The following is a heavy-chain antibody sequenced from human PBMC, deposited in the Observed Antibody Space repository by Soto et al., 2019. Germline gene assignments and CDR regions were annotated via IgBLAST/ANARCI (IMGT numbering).Heavy chain of an antibody. CDR3: AKDHGRMDSSGYYNWFDP. J-gene: IGHJ5*02. Sequence: SLRLSCAASRFTFDDYAMHWVRQAPGKGLEWVSGISWNSGSIGYADSVKGRFTISRDNAKNSLYLQMNSLRAEDTALYYCAKDHGRMDSSGYYNWFDPWGQGSLVTVS. D-gene: IGHD3-22*01. CDR2: ISWNSGSI. CDR1: RFTFDDYA. V-gene: IGHV3-9*01.